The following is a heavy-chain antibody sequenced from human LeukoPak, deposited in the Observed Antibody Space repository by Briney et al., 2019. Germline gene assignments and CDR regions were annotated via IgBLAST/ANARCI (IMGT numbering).Heavy chain of an antibody. Sequence: PSETLSLTCTVSGGSISSSSYYWGWIRQPPGKGLEWIGYIYYSGSTNYNPSLKSRVTISVDTSKNQFSLKLSSVTAADTAVYYCARDYSSSCFDYWGQGTLVTVSS. CDR2: IYYSGST. V-gene: IGHV4-61*01. D-gene: IGHD6-13*01. J-gene: IGHJ4*02. CDR3: ARDYSSSCFDY. CDR1: GGSISSSSYY.